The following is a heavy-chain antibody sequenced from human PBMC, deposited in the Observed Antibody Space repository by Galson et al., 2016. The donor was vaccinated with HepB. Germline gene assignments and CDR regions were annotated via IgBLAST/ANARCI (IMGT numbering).Heavy chain of an antibody. D-gene: IGHD5-18*01. Sequence: SLRLSCAASGFTFSSYSMNWVRRAPGKGLEWVSYISSASSTIYYADSVKGRFTISRDDAKNSLYLQMNSLRDEDTAVYYCARENTATIDYWGQGTLVTVSS. CDR1: GFTFSSYS. V-gene: IGHV3-48*02. CDR2: ISSASSTI. CDR3: ARENTATIDY. J-gene: IGHJ4*02.